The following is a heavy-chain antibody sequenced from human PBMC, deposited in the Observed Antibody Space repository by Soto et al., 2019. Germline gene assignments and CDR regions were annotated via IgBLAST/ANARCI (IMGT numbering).Heavy chain of an antibody. V-gene: IGHV3-23*01. CDR3: AKGLMVYATRFGVAY. D-gene: IGHD2-8*01. CDR1: GFTFSSYA. Sequence: EVPLLESGGGLVQPGGSLRLSCAASGFTFSSYAMSWVHQAPGKGLEWVSAISGSGGSTYYADSVKGRFTISRDNSKNTLYLQMNSLRAEDTAVYYCAKGLMVYATRFGVAYWGQGTLVTVSS. J-gene: IGHJ4*02. CDR2: ISGSGGST.